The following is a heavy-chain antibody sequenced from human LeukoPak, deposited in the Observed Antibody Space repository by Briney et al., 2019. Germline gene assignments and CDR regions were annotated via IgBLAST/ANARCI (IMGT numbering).Heavy chain of an antibody. D-gene: IGHD2-21*01. CDR2: IDSDGSST. CDR1: GFTFTNHW. V-gene: IGHV3-74*03. Sequence: GGSLRLSCAASGFTFTNHWMHWVRQAPGKGLVWVSHIDSDGSSTTYGDPAKGRFTVSRDNAKNTVYLQMNSLRAEDTAVYNCKRGTAVIAGIDFWGHGTLVTVSS. CDR3: KRGTAVIAGIDF. J-gene: IGHJ4*01.